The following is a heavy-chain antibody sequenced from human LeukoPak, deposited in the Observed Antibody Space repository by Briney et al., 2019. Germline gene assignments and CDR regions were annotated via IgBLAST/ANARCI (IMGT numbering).Heavy chain of an antibody. Sequence: GAAGKVSCTASGSTFTSYGISRGRQGPGPGLGWKGLFSAYNGNTNYAQKLQGRVTMTTDTSTSTAYMELRSLRSDDTAVYYCARDSVGYYDILTGYYYPSRFDYWGQGTLVTVSS. J-gene: IGHJ4*02. CDR3: ARDSVGYYDILTGYYYPSRFDY. CDR2: FSAYNGNT. V-gene: IGHV1-18*04. D-gene: IGHD3-9*01. CDR1: GSTFTSYG.